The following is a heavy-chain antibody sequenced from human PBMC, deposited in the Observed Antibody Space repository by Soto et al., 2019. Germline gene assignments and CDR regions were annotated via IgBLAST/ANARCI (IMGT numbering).Heavy chain of an antibody. CDR3: VRDADETAIVPAHWRV. D-gene: IGHD2-21*02. J-gene: IGHJ2*01. CDR1: GGSISSSHW. Sequence: SETLSLTCAVSGGSISSSHWWGWVRQAPGKGLEWIGEIYHSVSTNYNPSLKSRITMSVEKSKNQFSVNLSSVTAADTAVYYCVRDADETAIVPAHWRVWGRGTLVTV. V-gene: IGHV4-4*02. CDR2: IYHSVST.